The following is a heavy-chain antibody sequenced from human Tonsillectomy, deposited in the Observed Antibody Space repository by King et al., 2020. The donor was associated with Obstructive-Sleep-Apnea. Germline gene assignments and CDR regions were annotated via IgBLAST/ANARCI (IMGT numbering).Heavy chain of an antibody. CDR2: IYRSGST. CDR3: ARDRVDDILTGYCFDY. J-gene: IGHJ4*02. D-gene: IGHD3-9*01. V-gene: IGHV4-38-2*02. CDR1: GYFITSDYY. Sequence: QLQESGPGLVKPSETLSLTCTVSGYFITSDYYWGWIRQPPGRGLEWIGSIYRSGSTYYNPSLKSRVTMSIDSSKNQFSLKLSSVTTADTAVYYCARDRVDDILTGYCFDYWGQGTLVTVSS.